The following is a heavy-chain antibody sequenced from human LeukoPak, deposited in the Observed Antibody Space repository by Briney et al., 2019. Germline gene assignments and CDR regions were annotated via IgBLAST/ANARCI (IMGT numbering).Heavy chain of an antibody. Sequence: PGGSLRLSCAASGFSFSSYGMSWVRQALGKGLEWVSAIGGADGSTWYPDSVKGRFTISRDNSKNTVYLQMNRLRAEDTAVYYCAKDCRWPNDAFDLWGQGTMVTVSS. CDR3: AKDCRWPNDAFDL. CDR2: IGGADGST. V-gene: IGHV3-23*01. CDR1: GFSFSSYG. D-gene: IGHD6-13*01. J-gene: IGHJ3*01.